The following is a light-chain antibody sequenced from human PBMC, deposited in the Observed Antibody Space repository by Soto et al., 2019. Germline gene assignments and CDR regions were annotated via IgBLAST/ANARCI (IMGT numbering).Light chain of an antibody. V-gene: IGKV1-12*01. Sequence: DIQMTQSPSSLSAVVGDRVTITCRASRGIGDRLAWYQQKPGKAPNLLIYTASNLQSGVPSRFSGSGSGTHFTLTISSLQPEDFGTYYCQQTDSFPITFGQGTRLEI. CDR1: RGIGDR. CDR2: TAS. J-gene: IGKJ5*01. CDR3: QQTDSFPIT.